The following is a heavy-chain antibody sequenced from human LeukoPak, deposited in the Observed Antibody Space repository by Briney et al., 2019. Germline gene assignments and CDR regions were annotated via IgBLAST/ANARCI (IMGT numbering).Heavy chain of an antibody. D-gene: IGHD2-2*01. V-gene: IGHV1-2*02. CDR1: GYTFTGYY. CDR2: INPNSGGT. J-gene: IGHJ4*02. Sequence: ASVKVSCKASGYTFTGYYMHWVRQAPGQGLEWMGWINPNSGGTNYAQKFQGRVTMTRDTSISTAYMELSRLRSDVTAVYYCARGIAVVVPAASFDYWGQGTLVTVSS. CDR3: ARGIAVVVPAASFDY.